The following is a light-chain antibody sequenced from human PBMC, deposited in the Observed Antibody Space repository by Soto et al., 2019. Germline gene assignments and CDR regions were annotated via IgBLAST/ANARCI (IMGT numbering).Light chain of an antibody. Sequence: QSALTQPPSASGSPGQSVAISCTGTTSDIGGYDYVSWYQQHPGKAPKLMIYEVNKRPSGVPDRFSGSKSGNTASLTVSGLQAEDEADYYCSSHGGNSPYVFGIGTKVTVL. V-gene: IGLV2-8*01. J-gene: IGLJ1*01. CDR3: SSHGGNSPYV. CDR1: TSDIGGYDY. CDR2: EVN.